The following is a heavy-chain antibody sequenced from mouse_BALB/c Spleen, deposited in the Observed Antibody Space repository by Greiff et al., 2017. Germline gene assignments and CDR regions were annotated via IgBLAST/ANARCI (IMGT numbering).Heavy chain of an antibody. D-gene: IGHD1-1*01. CDR1: GYAFTSYL. CDR3: ARNYYYGSRDY. J-gene: IGHJ2*01. V-gene: IGHV1-54*01. CDR2: INPGSGGT. Sequence: VQLQQPGAELVRPGTSVKVSCKASGYAFTSYLMEWVKQRPGQGLEWIGVINPGSGGTNYNEKFKGKATLTADKSSSTAYMQLSSLTSDDSAVYFCARNYYYGSRDYWGQGNTLPGS.